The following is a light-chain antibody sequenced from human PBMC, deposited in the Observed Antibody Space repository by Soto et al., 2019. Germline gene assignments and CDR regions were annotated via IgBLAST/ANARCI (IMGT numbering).Light chain of an antibody. V-gene: IGKV2-30*01. J-gene: IGKJ1*01. CDR3: MQGTHWPPT. CDR2: IVS. CDR1: QSLVYRDGNTH. Sequence: DVVLTQSPPSLPVTLGQPASSSCRSSQSLVYRDGNTHLNWFQQRPGQSPRRLIYIVSTRDSGVPARLSGSGSCTDLTLNISRVEAADVGVYYCMQGTHWPPTFGQGTKVEIK.